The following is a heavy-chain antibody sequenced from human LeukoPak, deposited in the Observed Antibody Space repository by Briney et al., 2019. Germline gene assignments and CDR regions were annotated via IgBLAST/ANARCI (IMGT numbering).Heavy chain of an antibody. J-gene: IGHJ6*02. CDR2: ISGSGGST. D-gene: IGHD3-9*01. CDR1: GFTFSSYA. V-gene: IGHV3-23*01. Sequence: GGSLRLSCAASGFTFSSYAMSWVRQAPGKGLEWVSAISGSGGSTYYADSVKGRFTISRDNSKNTLYLQMNSLRAEDTAVYYCARDAHFTGPPLYYGMDVWGQGTTVTVSS. CDR3: ARDAHFTGPPLYYGMDV.